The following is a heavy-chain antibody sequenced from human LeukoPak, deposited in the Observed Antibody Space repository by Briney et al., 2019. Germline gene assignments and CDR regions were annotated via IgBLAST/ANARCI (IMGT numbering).Heavy chain of an antibody. J-gene: IGHJ6*02. CDR2: ISYDGSNK. D-gene: IGHD5-18*01. CDR3: AKHRGYSYGSLGMDV. Sequence: GGSLRLSCAASGFTFSSYGMHWVRQAPGKGLDRVAVISYDGSNKYYADSVKGRFTISRDNPKNTLYLQMNSLRAEDTAVYYCAKHRGYSYGSLGMDVWGQGTTVTVSS. CDR1: GFTFSSYG. V-gene: IGHV3-30*18.